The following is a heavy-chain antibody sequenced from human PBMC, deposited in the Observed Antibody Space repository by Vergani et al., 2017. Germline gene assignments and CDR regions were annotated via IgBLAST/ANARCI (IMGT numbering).Heavy chain of an antibody. CDR2: ISRNSGTI. J-gene: IGHJ4*02. CDR3: TKAARATTVEKGGFDD. Sequence: EVQLVESGGGLVQPGRSLRLSCAASGFTFDDYAMHWVRQAPGKGLEWVSVISRNSGTIAYADSVKGRFTISRDNAKNSRYLQMNSLRVEDMALYYCTKAARATTVEKGGFDDWGQGTLVTVSS. V-gene: IGHV3-9*03. CDR1: GFTFDDYA. D-gene: IGHD4-23*01.